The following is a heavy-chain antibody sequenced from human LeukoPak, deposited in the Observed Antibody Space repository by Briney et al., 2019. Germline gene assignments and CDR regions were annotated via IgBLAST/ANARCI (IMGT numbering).Heavy chain of an antibody. CDR2: IYTSGRT. Sequence: PSETLSLTCTVSGASINSYYWSWIRQPAGKGPEWIGRIYTSGRTNYNPSLKSRLTMSEDTSKNQFSLKLSSATAADTAVYYCARQTSSGGFDYWGQGTLVTVSS. V-gene: IGHV4-4*07. CDR1: GASINSYY. J-gene: IGHJ4*02. D-gene: IGHD3-10*01. CDR3: ARQTSSGGFDY.